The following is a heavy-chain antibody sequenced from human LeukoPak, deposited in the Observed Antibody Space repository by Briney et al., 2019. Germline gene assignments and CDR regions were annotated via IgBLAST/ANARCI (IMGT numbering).Heavy chain of an antibody. CDR2: INHSGST. J-gene: IGHJ6*03. CDR3: ARLRWGSGSYYNLNNYYYYYMDV. V-gene: IGHV4-34*01. CDR1: GGSFSGYY. D-gene: IGHD3-10*01. Sequence: PSETLSLTCAVYGGSFSGYYWSWIRQPPGKGLEWIGEINHSGSTNYNPSLKSRVTISVDTSKNQFSLKLSSVTAADTAVYYCARLRWGSGSYYNLNNYYYYYMDVWGKGTTVTISS.